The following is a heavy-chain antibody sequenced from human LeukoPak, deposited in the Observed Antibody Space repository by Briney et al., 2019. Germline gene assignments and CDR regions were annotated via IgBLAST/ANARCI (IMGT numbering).Heavy chain of an antibody. CDR2: ISAYNGNT. CDR1: GYTFISYG. Sequence: ASVKVSCKASGYTFISYGISWVRQAPGQGLEWMGWISAYNGNTNYAQKLRGRVTMTTDTSTSTAYMELRSLRSDDTAVYYCARDRHDSHSKPLSDYWGQGTLVTVSS. V-gene: IGHV1-18*01. J-gene: IGHJ4*02. CDR3: ARDRHDSHSKPLSDY. D-gene: IGHD1-14*01.